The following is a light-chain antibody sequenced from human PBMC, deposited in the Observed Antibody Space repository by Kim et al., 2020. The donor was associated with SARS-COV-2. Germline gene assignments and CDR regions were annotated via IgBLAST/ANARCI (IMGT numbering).Light chain of an antibody. CDR1: SSNIGRDT. V-gene: IGLV1-44*01. CDR2: SNN. CDR3: AAWDDSLNGPV. Sequence: QPVLTQPPSASGTPGQRVIISCSGSSSNIGRDTVNWYQQLPGTAPKVLVYSNNQRPSGVPDRFSGSKSGTSASLAISGLQSEDEADYYCAAWDDSLNGPVFGGGTQLTVL. J-gene: IGLJ2*01.